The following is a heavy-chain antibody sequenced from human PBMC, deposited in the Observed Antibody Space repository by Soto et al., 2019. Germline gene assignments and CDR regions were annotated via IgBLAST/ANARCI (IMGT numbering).Heavy chain of an antibody. D-gene: IGHD3-9*01. Sequence: PSETLSLTCTVSGGSISSSSYYWGWIRQPPGKGLEWIGSIYYSGSTYYNPSLKSRVTISVDTSKNQFSLKLSSVTAADTAVYYCVDIIKVSVDSLSYYFDYWGQGTLVTVSS. J-gene: IGHJ4*02. CDR3: VDIIKVSVDSLSYYFDY. CDR1: GGSISSSSYY. V-gene: IGHV4-39*01. CDR2: IYYSGST.